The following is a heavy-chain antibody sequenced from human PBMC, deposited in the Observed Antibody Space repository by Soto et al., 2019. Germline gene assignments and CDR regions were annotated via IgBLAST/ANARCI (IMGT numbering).Heavy chain of an antibody. V-gene: IGHV1-18*04. CDR1: GYTFTSYG. CDR3: ARYYDFWSGSIRGLDY. D-gene: IGHD3-3*01. J-gene: IGHJ4*02. Sequence: ASVKVSCKVSGYTFTSYGISWVRQAPGQGLEWMGWISAYNGNTNYAQKLQGRVTMTTDTSTSTAYMELRSLRSDDTAVYYCARYYDFWSGSIRGLDYWGQGTLVTVSS. CDR2: ISAYNGNT.